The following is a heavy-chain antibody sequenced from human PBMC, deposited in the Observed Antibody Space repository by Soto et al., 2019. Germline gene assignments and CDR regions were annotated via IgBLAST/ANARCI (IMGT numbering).Heavy chain of an antibody. CDR1: GGSISSGGYY. J-gene: IGHJ6*02. D-gene: IGHD2-2*01. CDR2: IYYSGST. Sequence: SETLSLTCTVSGGSISSGGYYWSWIRQHPGKGLEWIGYIYYSGSTYYNPSLRSRVTISVDTSKNQFSLKLSSVTAADTAVYYCARDRLLGCSSTSCGMYGMDVWGQGTTVTVSS. CDR3: ARDRLLGCSSTSCGMYGMDV. V-gene: IGHV4-31*03.